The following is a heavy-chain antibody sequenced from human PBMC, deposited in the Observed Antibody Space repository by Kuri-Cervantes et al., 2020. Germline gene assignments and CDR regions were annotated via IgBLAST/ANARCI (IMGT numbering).Heavy chain of an antibody. J-gene: IGHJ4*02. CDR2: IGSGGAT. V-gene: IGHV3-13*01. Sequence: GESLKISCAASGFPFSTFDVHWVRQAAGKGLEWVSSIGSGGATFYADSVRGRFTIFRENARDSVFLQMNSLRVGDTALYFCVRGGDPEPFDYWGQGNLVTVSS. CDR3: VRGGDPEPFDY. CDR1: GFPFSTFD.